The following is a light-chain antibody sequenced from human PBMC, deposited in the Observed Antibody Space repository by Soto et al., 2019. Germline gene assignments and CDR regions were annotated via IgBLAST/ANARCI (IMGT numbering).Light chain of an antibody. Sequence: EIVLTQSPASLSLSPGERVTLSCRASQSVDSYLVWYQQKPGQAPRLLIFGASNRATGIPPRFSGSGSGTDFTLTINSLEPDDFAVYYCQQRDSWPITFGQGTRLEIK. CDR1: QSVDSY. V-gene: IGKV3-11*01. J-gene: IGKJ5*01. CDR2: GAS. CDR3: QQRDSWPIT.